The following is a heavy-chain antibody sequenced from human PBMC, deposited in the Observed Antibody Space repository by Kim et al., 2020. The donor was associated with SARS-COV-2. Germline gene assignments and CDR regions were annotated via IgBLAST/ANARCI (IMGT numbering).Heavy chain of an antibody. D-gene: IGHD3-3*01. J-gene: IGHJ6*03. CDR1: GGSISSYY. Sequence: SETLSLTCTVSGGSISSYYWSWIRQPPGKGLEWIGYIYYSGSTNYNPSLKSRVTISVDTSKNQFSLKLSSVTAADTAVYYCARDRWSGQGNYYYYYMDVWGKGTTVTVSS. CDR2: IYYSGST. CDR3: ARDRWSGQGNYYYYYMDV. V-gene: IGHV4-59*01.